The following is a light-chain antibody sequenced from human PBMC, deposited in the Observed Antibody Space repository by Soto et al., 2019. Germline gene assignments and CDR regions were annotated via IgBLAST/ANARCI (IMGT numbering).Light chain of an antibody. CDR3: QQYGSSIP. V-gene: IGKV3-20*01. CDR1: QSVSRSY. J-gene: IGKJ5*01. CDR2: GAS. Sequence: IVLTQSPGTLSLSPGERATLSCRASQSVSRSYLAWYQQKPGQAPRLLIYGASSRATGIPDRFSGSGSGTDFTLTISRLEPEDFAVYYCQQYGSSIPFGQGTRLEIK.